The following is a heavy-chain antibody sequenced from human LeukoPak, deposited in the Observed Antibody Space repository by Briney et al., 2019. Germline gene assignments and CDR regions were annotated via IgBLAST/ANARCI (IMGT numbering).Heavy chain of an antibody. CDR1: GFTSSDYA. D-gene: IGHD3-10*01. CDR2: IIRSHDDT. Sequence: GGSLRPSCAASGFTSSDYAMSWVRQAPGKGLEWVSGIIRSHDDTYYADSVKGRFTISRDNSKNTLYLQMNSLRAEDTAVYYCAFQKGMGYYGSGSYYGGYGMDVWGQGTTVTVSS. V-gene: IGHV3-23*01. J-gene: IGHJ6*02. CDR3: AFQKGMGYYGSGSYYGGYGMDV.